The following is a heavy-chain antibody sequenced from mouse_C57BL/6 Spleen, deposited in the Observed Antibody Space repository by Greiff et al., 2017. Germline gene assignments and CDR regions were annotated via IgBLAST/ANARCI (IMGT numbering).Heavy chain of an antibody. CDR1: GFSFNTYA. D-gene: IGHD4-1*01. Sequence: EVKLVESGGGLVQPKGSLKLSCAASGFSFNTYAMNWVRQAPGKGLEWVARIRSKSNNYATYYADSVKDRFTISRDDSESMLYLQMNNLKTEDTAMYYCVRLGLTGSFDYWGQGTTLTVSS. J-gene: IGHJ2*01. CDR3: VRLGLTGSFDY. CDR2: IRSKSNNYAT. V-gene: IGHV10-1*01.